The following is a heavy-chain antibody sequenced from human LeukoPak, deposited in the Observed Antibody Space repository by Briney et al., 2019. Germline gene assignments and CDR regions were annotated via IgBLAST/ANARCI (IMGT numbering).Heavy chain of an antibody. CDR1: GGSISSGDYY. Sequence: PSQTLSLTCTVSGGSISSGDYYWSWIRQPPGKGLEWIGYIYYSGSTYYNPSLKSRVTISVDTSKNQFSLKLSSVTAADTAVYYCARGYDSSGYSYDYWGQGTLVTVSS. CDR3: ARGYDSSGYSYDY. CDR2: IYYSGST. J-gene: IGHJ4*02. V-gene: IGHV4-30-4*01. D-gene: IGHD3-22*01.